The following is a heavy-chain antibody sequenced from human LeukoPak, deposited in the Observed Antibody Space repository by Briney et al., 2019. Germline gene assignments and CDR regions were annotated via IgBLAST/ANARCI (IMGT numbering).Heavy chain of an antibody. Sequence: SETLSLTCTVSGGSISSYYWTWIRQPPGKGLEWIGYVYYSGSTDYNPSLKGRVTISVGTSNKQFSLNLSSVTAADTAVYYCARRCSGPTCYTDAYDIWGQGTMVTVSS. CDR2: VYYSGST. V-gene: IGHV4-59*08. CDR3: ARRCSGPTCYTDAYDI. J-gene: IGHJ3*02. CDR1: GGSISSYY. D-gene: IGHD2-2*02.